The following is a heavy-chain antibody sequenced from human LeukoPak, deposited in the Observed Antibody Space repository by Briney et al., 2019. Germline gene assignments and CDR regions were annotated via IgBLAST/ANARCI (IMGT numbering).Heavy chain of an antibody. J-gene: IGHJ4*02. Sequence: GGSLRLSCAASGFTFPTYWMSWVRQAPGKGLEWVANIKQDGSEKYYVDSVKGRFTISRDNAKNSLYLQMNSLRAEDTAVYYCARTGHQLTTIDYWGQGTLVTVSS. D-gene: IGHD4-11*01. CDR3: ARTGHQLTTIDY. V-gene: IGHV3-7*01. CDR2: IKQDGSEK. CDR1: GFTFPTYW.